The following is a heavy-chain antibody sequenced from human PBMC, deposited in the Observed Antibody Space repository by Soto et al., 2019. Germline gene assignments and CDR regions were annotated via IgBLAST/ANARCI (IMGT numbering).Heavy chain of an antibody. CDR3: ARGYHDYDNWFDP. CDR2: IYYSGST. Sequence: SETLSLTGTDSGGSISSGGYYWSWIRQHPGKGLEWIGYIYYSGSTYYNPSLKSRVTISVDTSKNQFSLKLSSVTAADTAVYYCARGYHDYDNWFDPWGQGTLVTVSS. D-gene: IGHD2-2*01. J-gene: IGHJ5*02. V-gene: IGHV4-31*03. CDR1: GGSISSGGYY.